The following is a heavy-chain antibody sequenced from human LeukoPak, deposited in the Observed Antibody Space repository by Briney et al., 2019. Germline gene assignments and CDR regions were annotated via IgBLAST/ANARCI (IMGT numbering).Heavy chain of an antibody. D-gene: IGHD4-23*01. V-gene: IGHV3-23*01. CDR1: GFTFSSYA. CDR3: ARDRSELYGGNSFDI. CDR2: ISSGGDSR. J-gene: IGHJ3*02. Sequence: GGSLTLSCAASGFTFSSYAMSWVRQAPGKGLEWVSGISSGGDSRYYADSVKGRFTISRDNAKNSLYLQMNSLRAEDTAVYYCARDRSELYGGNSFDIWGQGTMVTVSS.